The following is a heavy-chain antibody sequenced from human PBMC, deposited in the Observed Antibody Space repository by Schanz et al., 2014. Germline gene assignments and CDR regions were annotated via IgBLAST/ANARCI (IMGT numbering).Heavy chain of an antibody. Sequence: EVQLVESGGGLVQPGGSLRLSCAASGFTFSNHALSWVRQAPGKGLEWVSGIGGSGDSTHYADSVKGRFIISRDNSKNTVHLQMNSLRAEDTAVYYCARDLLVSHYDFWSGNDYWGQGTLVTVSS. CDR1: GFTFSNHA. CDR3: ARDLLVSHYDFWSGNDY. D-gene: IGHD3-3*01. J-gene: IGHJ4*02. CDR2: IGGSGDST. V-gene: IGHV3-23*04.